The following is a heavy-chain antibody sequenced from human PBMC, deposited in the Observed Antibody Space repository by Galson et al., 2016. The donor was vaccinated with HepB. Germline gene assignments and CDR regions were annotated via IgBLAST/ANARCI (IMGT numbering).Heavy chain of an antibody. D-gene: IGHD3-16*02. J-gene: IGHJ4*02. V-gene: IGHV3-30-3*01. CDR2: ISFDGSNK. CDR1: GFTFSSYV. Sequence: SLRLSCAASGFTFSSYVMHWVRQAPGKGLEWVAVISFDGSNKFYADSVKGRFTISRDNSKHTLYLQLNSLRAEDTAVYYFARADDYVWGTYRYTRTVPQYYFDYWGQGTLVTVSS. CDR3: ARADDYVWGTYRYTRTVPQYYFDY.